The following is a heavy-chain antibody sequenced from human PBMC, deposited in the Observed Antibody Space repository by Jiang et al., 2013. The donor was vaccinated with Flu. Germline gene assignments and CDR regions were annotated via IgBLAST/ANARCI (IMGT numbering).Heavy chain of an antibody. V-gene: IGHV3-30-3*01. J-gene: IGHJ4*02. CDR3: ARDRRRNSYGYYDY. D-gene: IGHD5-18*01. CDR2: ISYDGSNK. Sequence: SYAMHWVRQAPGKGLEWVAVISYDGSNKYYADSVKGRFTISRDNSKNTLYLQMNSLRAEDTAVYYCARDRRRNSYGYYDYWGQGTLVTVSS. CDR1: SYA.